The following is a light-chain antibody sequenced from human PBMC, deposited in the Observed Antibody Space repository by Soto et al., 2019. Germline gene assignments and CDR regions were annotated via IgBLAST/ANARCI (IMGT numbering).Light chain of an antibody. J-gene: IGKJ5*01. CDR1: QSVGSY. CDR3: QQRSNWPPPIT. CDR2: DAS. V-gene: IGKV3-11*01. Sequence: EIVLTKSPATLSLSPGERATLSCRASQSVGSYLAWYQQKPGQAPRLLIYDASNRATGIPARFSGSGSGTDFTLTISSLEPEDFAVYYCQQRSNWPPPITFGQGTRLEIK.